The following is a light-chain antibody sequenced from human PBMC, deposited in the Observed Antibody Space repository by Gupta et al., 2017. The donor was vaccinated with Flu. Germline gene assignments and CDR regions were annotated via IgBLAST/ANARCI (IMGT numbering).Light chain of an antibody. J-gene: IGLJ1*01. V-gene: IGLV2-14*01. CDR3: SSYTSSNYV. CDR2: GS. Sequence: GSNRPSGVSNRFSGSKSGNTASLTISGLQAEDEADYYCSSYTSSNYVFGIGTKVTVL.